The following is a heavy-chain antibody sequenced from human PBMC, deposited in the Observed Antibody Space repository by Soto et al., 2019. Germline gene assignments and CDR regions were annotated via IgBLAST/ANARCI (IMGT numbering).Heavy chain of an antibody. CDR1: GGSFRGYY. Sequence: SETLSHTCAVYGGSFRGYYWSWIRQPPGKGLEWIGEINHSGSTNYNPSLKSRVTISVDTSKNQFSLKLSSVTAADTAVYYCARGTSTMVRGVIRTYYYYGMDVWGQGTTVT. V-gene: IGHV4-34*01. J-gene: IGHJ6*02. CDR2: INHSGST. D-gene: IGHD3-10*01. CDR3: ARGTSTMVRGVIRTYYYYGMDV.